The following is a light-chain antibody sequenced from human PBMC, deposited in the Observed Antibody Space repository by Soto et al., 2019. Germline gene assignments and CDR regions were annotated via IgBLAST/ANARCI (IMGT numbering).Light chain of an antibody. CDR3: SSYTSSSTSVV. CDR1: SSDVGTYNY. CDR2: DVS. J-gene: IGLJ2*01. V-gene: IGLV2-14*01. Sequence: QSALTQPASVSGSPGQSITISCTGTSSDVGTYNYVSWYQQHLGKAPKLMIYDVSYRPSGVSDRFSGSKSGNTASLTISGLQAEDEADYYCSSYTSSSTSVVFGGGTKLTVL.